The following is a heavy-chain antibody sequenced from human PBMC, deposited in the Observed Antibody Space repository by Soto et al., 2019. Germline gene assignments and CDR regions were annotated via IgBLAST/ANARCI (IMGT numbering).Heavy chain of an antibody. Sequence: EVQLLESGGGLVQPGGSLRLSCAASGFTFSSYAMRWVRQAPGKGLEWVSAISGSGGSTYYADSVKGRFTISRDNSKNTLYLQMNSLRSEDTALYYGARRGSGSYYDYWGQGTLVTVSS. CDR2: ISGSGGST. J-gene: IGHJ4*02. V-gene: IGHV3-23*01. CDR3: ARRGSGSYYDY. D-gene: IGHD1-26*01. CDR1: GFTFSSYA.